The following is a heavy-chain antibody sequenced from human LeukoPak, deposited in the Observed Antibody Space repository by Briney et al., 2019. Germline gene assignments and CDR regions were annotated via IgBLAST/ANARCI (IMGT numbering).Heavy chain of an antibody. J-gene: IGHJ4*02. CDR2: IASSSDSI. CDR3: AKDTGYPLGY. CDR1: GFTFSSYS. D-gene: IGHD6-13*01. V-gene: IGHV3-21*01. Sequence: GGSLRLSCAASGFTFSSYSMSWMRQAPGKGLEWVSSIASSSDSIYYADSVKGRCTISRDNAKNSLYLQMNSLRAEETAVYYCAKDTGYPLGYWGQGTLVTVSS.